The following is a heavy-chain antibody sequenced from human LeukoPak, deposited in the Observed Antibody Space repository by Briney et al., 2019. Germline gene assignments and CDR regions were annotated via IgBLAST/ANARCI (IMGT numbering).Heavy chain of an antibody. CDR1: GGSINNYY. V-gene: IGHV4-38-2*02. D-gene: IGHD1-7*01. Sequence: PSETLSLTCTVSGGSINNYYWGWIRQPPGKGLEWIGRIYHSGSTYYNPSLKSRVTISVDTSKNQFSLKLSSVTAADTAVYYCARDITGTSGGDYWGQGTLVTVSS. CDR3: ARDITGTSGGDY. CDR2: IYHSGST. J-gene: IGHJ4*02.